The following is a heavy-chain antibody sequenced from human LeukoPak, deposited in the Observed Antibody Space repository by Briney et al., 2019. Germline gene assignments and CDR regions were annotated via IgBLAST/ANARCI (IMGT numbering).Heavy chain of an antibody. CDR3: ASSPSYDTNRLGY. D-gene: IGHD3-22*01. V-gene: IGHV4-61*08. J-gene: IGHJ4*02. CDR2: IYYSGST. Sequence: SETLSLTRTVSGGSISSGDYYWSWIRQPPGKGLEWIGYIYYSGSTNYNPSLKSRVTISVDTSKNQFSLKLSSVTAADTAVYYCASSPSYDTNRLGYWGQGTLVTVSS. CDR1: GGSISSGDYY.